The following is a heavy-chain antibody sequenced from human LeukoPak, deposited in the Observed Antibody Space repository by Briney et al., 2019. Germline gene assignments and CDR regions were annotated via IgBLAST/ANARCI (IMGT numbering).Heavy chain of an antibody. CDR2: IRYDGSNK. Sequence: GGSLRLSCAASGFTFSSYGMHWVRQAPGKGLEWVAFIRYDGSNKYYADSVKGRFTISRDNSKNTLYLQMNSLRAEDTAVYYCAKELLQGSSWYNFDYWGQGTLVTVSS. V-gene: IGHV3-30*02. J-gene: IGHJ4*02. D-gene: IGHD6-13*01. CDR3: AKELLQGSSWYNFDY. CDR1: GFTFSSYG.